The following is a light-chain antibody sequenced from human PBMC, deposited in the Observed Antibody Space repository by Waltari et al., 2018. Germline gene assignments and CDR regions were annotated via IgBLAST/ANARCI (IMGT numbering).Light chain of an antibody. V-gene: IGLV1-51*02. Sequence: QSVLTQQPSVSAAPGQRVTISCSGGSSNIGNNYVSWYRQFPGTAPKLLTYENSERPSVIPGRFSGSKSGTSATLDITGLQAGDEADYYCGTWDSSLSGAVFGGGTHLTVL. CDR1: SSNIGNNY. CDR3: GTWDSSLSGAV. J-gene: IGLJ7*01. CDR2: ENS.